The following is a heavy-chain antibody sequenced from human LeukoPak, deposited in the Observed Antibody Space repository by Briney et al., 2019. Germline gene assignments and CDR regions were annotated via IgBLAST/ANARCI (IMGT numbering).Heavy chain of an antibody. Sequence: PGGSLRLSCAASGFTFSNYAMSWVRQAPGKGLEWVSAISGGGATSYYADSVEGRFTISRDNSKNTLYLQMNSLRAEDTAIYYCAKDGSSGIAATADAFDIWGQGTMVIVSS. CDR3: AKDGSSGIAATADAFDI. D-gene: IGHD6-13*01. CDR2: ISGGGATS. CDR1: GFTFSNYA. V-gene: IGHV3-23*01. J-gene: IGHJ3*02.